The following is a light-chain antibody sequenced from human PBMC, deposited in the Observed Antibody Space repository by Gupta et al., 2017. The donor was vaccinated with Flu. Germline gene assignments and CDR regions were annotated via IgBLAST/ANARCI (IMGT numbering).Light chain of an antibody. Sequence: SPATLSLSPGERATLSCRASQSVSTYLDWYQQKPGQAPRLLIYDASKRATGIPDRFSGSGSGTDFTLTSSSREPEDFAVYYWQQRSNWLTFGGGTKVEIK. CDR3: QQRSNWLT. CDR2: DAS. V-gene: IGKV3-11*01. CDR1: QSVSTY. J-gene: IGKJ4*01.